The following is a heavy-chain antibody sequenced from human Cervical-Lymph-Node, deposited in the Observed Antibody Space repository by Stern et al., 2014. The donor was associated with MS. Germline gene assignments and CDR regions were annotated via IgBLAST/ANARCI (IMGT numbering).Heavy chain of an antibody. V-gene: IGHV1-3*01. D-gene: IGHD3/OR15-3a*01. J-gene: IGHJ3*02. CDR1: GYTFFTYW. Sequence: QVRPFHSGAEVKKPGASVKFSCKASGYTFFTYWVYWVRQAPGQNLVWLCWINAGNGYTQYSTKIAVCFTNTSGTCACPVHMELSSLRSEDTAVYYCATWTQMLRAFDIWGQGTKVTVSS. CDR3: ATWTQMLRAFDI. CDR2: INAGNGYT.